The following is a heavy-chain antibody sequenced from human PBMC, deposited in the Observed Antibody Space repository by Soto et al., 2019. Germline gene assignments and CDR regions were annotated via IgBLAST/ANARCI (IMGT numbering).Heavy chain of an antibody. CDR3: ARSVFP. CDR1: GGSISSGGYY. V-gene: IGHV4-31*01. J-gene: IGHJ5*02. Sequence: QVQLQEAGPGLVKPSQTLSLTCTVSGGSISSGGYYWSWIRQHPGKGLEWIGYIYYSGSTYYTPALTSLVTIPVNTPKNQFSLKLRSVTAADTAVYYCARSVFPWGQGTLVTVSS. CDR2: IYYSGST.